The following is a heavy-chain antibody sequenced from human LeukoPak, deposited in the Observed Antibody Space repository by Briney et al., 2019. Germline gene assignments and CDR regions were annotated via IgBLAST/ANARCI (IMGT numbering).Heavy chain of an antibody. J-gene: IGHJ4*02. D-gene: IGHD2-2*01. Sequence: GGSLRLSCAASGFTFSSYEMNWVRQAPGKGLEWVSYNSSSGSTIYYADSVKGRFTISRDNAKNSLYLQMNSLRAEDTAVYYCARGFRYCSSTSCHALDYWGQGTLVTVSS. CDR2: NSSSGSTI. CDR3: ARGFRYCSSTSCHALDY. V-gene: IGHV3-48*03. CDR1: GFTFSSYE.